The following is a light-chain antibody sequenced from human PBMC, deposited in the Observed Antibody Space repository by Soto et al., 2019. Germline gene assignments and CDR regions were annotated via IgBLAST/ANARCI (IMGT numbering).Light chain of an antibody. V-gene: IGLV1-44*01. CDR1: SSNIGTSS. CDR2: TTN. Sequence: QSVLTQPHSASGTPGQRVTISCSGSSSNIGTSSVHWFQQLPGTDPKLLISTTNQRPSGVPERFYGSKSGTSASLAISGLQSEDEADYYCAAWDDSLNGHVFGTGTKLTVL. CDR3: AAWDDSLNGHV. J-gene: IGLJ1*01.